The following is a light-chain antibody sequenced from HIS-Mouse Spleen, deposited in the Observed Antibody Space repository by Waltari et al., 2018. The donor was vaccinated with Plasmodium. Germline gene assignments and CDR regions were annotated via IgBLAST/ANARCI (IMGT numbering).Light chain of an antibody. Sequence: TQSPGTLSLSSGERASLSCRASQSVSSSYLAWYQQKPGQAPRLLIYGASSRATGIPDRFSGSGSGTDFTLTISRLEPEDFAVYYCQQYGSSPPLTFGGGTKVEIK. V-gene: IGKV3-20*01. J-gene: IGKJ4*01. CDR1: QSVSSSY. CDR3: QQYGSSPPLT. CDR2: GAS.